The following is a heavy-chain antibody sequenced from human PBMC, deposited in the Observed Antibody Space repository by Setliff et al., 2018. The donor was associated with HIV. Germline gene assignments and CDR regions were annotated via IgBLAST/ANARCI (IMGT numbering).Heavy chain of an antibody. CDR2: IFYSGST. V-gene: IGHV4-39*07. D-gene: IGHD3-22*01. J-gene: IGHJ4*02. Sequence: KPSETLSLTCTVSGGSISSNIYWGWVRQSPKEGLEWIGSIFYSGSTYYNPSVKSRVTISIDTSKNQFSLRLSSVTAADTAVYYCARDHKYYYDSSGLDYWGQGTLVTVSS. CDR1: GGSISSNIY. CDR3: ARDHKYYYDSSGLDY.